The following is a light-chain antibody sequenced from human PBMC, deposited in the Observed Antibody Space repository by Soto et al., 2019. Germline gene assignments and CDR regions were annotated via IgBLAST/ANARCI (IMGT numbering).Light chain of an antibody. J-gene: IGLJ2*01. Sequence: QSVLTQPPSVSAAPGQKVTISCSGSSSNIGNNYVSWYQQLPGTAPKLLIYDNNKRPSGIPDRFSGSESGTSATVVITGLQPGDESDYYCGTLDSSLSAAVFGGGTKLTV. CDR3: GTLDSSLSAAV. V-gene: IGLV1-51*01. CDR2: DNN. CDR1: SSNIGNNY.